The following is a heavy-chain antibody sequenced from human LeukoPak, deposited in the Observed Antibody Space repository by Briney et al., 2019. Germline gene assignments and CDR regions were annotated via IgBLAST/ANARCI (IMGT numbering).Heavy chain of an antibody. J-gene: IGHJ4*02. D-gene: IGHD2-8*01. CDR1: GFTSTSYG. Sequence: PGGSLRLSCAASGFTSTSYGMHWVRQAPGKGLEWVAVIWSDGSKTYYVYSVKGRFTISRDYSKNTLYLQMSSLRVEDTAVYYCARAGSSNEFDYWGQGTLVTVSS. V-gene: IGHV3-33*01. CDR3: ARAGSSNEFDY. CDR2: IWSDGSKT.